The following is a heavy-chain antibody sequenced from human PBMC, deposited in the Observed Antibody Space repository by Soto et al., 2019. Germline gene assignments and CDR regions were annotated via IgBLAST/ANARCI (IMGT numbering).Heavy chain of an antibody. V-gene: IGHV4-30-4*01. J-gene: IGHJ5*02. CDR3: ATSPSYGENWFDP. D-gene: IGHD3-10*01. CDR1: GGSISSGDYY. Sequence: SETLSLTCTVSGGSISSGDYYWSWIRQPPGKGLEWIGYIYYSGSTYYNPSLKSRVTISVDTSKNQFSLKLSSVTAADTAVYYCATSPSYGENWFDPWGQGTLVTVSS. CDR2: IYYSGST.